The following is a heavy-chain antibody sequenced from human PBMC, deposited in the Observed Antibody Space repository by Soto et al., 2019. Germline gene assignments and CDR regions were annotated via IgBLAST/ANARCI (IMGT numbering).Heavy chain of an antibody. V-gene: IGHV4-4*02. CDR3: ARELAVYAIGYYYYGMDA. CDR1: GCSISSSTW. J-gene: IGHJ6*02. CDR2: IYHSGST. D-gene: IGHD2-8*02. Sequence: PXETRYLTCAVSGCSISSSTWWSWVRQPPVKGLEWIGEIYHSGSTNYNPSLKSRVTISVDKSKNQFSLKLSSVTAADTAVYYCARELAVYAIGYYYYGMDAWGQGTTVTVS.